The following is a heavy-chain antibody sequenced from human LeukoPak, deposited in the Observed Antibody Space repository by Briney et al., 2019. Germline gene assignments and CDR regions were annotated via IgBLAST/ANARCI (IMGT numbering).Heavy chain of an antibody. CDR1: GYTFTSYG. Sequence: ASVKVSCKASGYTFTSYGISWVRQAPGQGLEWMGWISAYNGNTNYAQKLQGRVTMTTDTSTSTAYMELRSLRSDDTAVYYCARDYGYCSSTSCNLWGQGTLVTVSS. CDR3: ARDYGYCSSTSCNL. D-gene: IGHD2-2*01. CDR2: ISAYNGNT. J-gene: IGHJ5*02. V-gene: IGHV1-18*01.